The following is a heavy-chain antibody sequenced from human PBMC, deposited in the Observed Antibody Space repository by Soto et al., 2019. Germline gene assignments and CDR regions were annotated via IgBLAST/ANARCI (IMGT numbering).Heavy chain of an antibody. Sequence: ASVKVSCKASGYTFTSYDINWVRQATGQGLEWMGWMNPNSGNTGYAQKFQGRVTMTRNTSISTAYMELSSLRSEDTAVYYCARYRHVLLWFGAVATFLDVWGKGTTVTVSS. CDR1: GYTFTSYD. CDR2: MNPNSGNT. J-gene: IGHJ6*04. V-gene: IGHV1-8*01. CDR3: ARYRHVLLWFGAVATFLDV. D-gene: IGHD3-10*01.